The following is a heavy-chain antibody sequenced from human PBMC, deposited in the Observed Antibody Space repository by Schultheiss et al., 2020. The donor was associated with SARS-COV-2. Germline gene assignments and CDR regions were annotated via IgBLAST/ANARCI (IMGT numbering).Heavy chain of an antibody. V-gene: IGHV5-51*01. CDR1: GYSFTSYW. D-gene: IGHD3-10*01. J-gene: IGHJ6*02. CDR3: ARGANSLWFGELWYGMDV. CDR2: IYPGDSDT. Sequence: GGSLRLSCKGSGYSFTSYWIGWVRQMPGKGLEWRGIIYPGDSDTRYSTSFQGQVIISADKSISTAYLQWSSLKASDTAMYYCARGANSLWFGELWYGMDVWGQGTTVTVSS.